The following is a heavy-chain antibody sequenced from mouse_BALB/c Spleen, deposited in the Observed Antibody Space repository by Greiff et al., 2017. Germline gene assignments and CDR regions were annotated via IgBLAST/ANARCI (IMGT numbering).Heavy chain of an antibody. CDR1: GFNIKDTY. CDR2: IDPANGNT. J-gene: IGHJ4*01. Sequence: VQLQQSGAELVKPGASVKLSCTASGFNIKDTYMHWVKQRPEQGLEWIGRIDPANGNTKYDPKFQGKATITADTSSNTAYLQLSSLTSEDTAVYYCAREEGAYYYAMDYWGQGTSVTVSS. CDR3: AREEGAYYYAMDY. V-gene: IGHV14-3*02.